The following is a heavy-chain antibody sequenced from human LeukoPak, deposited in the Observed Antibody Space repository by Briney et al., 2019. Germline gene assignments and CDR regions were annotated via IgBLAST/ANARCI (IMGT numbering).Heavy chain of an antibody. CDR2: SSGSGSTT. J-gene: IGHJ3*02. D-gene: IGHD6-19*01. Sequence: PGRSLRLSCAASGFTFSSNVMHWVRQAPGKGLEWLSYSSGSGSTTHYADSVKGRFTVSRDNAKNSLYLQMNSLRVEDTAVYYCARDQYSGHWYYALDIWGQGTMVTVSS. V-gene: IGHV3-48*03. CDR3: ARDQYSGHWYYALDI. CDR1: GFTFSSNV.